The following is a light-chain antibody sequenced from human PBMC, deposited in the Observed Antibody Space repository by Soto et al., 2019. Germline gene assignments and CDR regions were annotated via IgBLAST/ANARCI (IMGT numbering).Light chain of an antibody. CDR3: QHYSLYSPWT. V-gene: IGKV1-5*01. Sequence: DIQMTQSPSTLSASVGDRVTITCRASQNINMWLAWYQQKPGKAPNLLIYYASSLQSGVPSRFGGSGSGTDFSLPITSLLPDDCATYYCQHYSLYSPWTFGQGTKVEI. CDR2: YAS. CDR1: QNINMW. J-gene: IGKJ1*01.